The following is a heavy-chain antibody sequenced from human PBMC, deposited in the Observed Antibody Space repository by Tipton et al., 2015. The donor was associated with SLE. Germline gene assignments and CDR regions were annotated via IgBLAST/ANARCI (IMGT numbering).Heavy chain of an antibody. CDR2: INHSGST. J-gene: IGHJ4*02. D-gene: IGHD6-13*01. CDR3: AAHRPSSI. V-gene: IGHV4-31*03. CDR1: GGSISSGGYY. Sequence: TLSLTCTVSGGSISSGGYYRSWIRQHPGKGLEWIGEINHSGSTNYNPSLKSRVTISVDTSKNQFSLKVSSVTAADTAVYYCAAHRPSSIWGQGTLVTVSS.